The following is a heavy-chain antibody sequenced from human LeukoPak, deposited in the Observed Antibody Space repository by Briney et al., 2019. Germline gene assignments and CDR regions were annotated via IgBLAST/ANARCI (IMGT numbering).Heavy chain of an antibody. CDR3: ARDYADYVGYFFFDY. CDR1: GFTFNNYA. Sequence: GGSLRLSCAASGFTFNNYAMNGLRQAPGKGLEWVSSISGGGETTYYADSAKGRFTISRDNSQNTLYLQMNSLRAEDTAVYYCARDYADYVGYFFFDYWGQGTLVTVSS. V-gene: IGHV3-23*01. J-gene: IGHJ4*02. CDR2: ISGGGETT. D-gene: IGHD4-17*01.